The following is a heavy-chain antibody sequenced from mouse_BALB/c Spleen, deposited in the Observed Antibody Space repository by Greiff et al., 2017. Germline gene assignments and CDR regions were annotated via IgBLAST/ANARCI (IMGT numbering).Heavy chain of an antibody. CDR1: GYTFTDYW. D-gene: IGHD2-14*01. Sequence: QVQLQQSGAELVMPGASVKMSCKASGYTFTDYWMHWVKQRPGQGLEWIGAIDTSDSYTSYNQKFKGKATLTVDESSSTAYMQLSSLTSEDSAVYYCARGVRGYAMDYWGQGTSVTVSS. CDR3: ARGVRGYAMDY. V-gene: IGHV1-69*01. CDR2: IDTSDSYT. J-gene: IGHJ4*01.